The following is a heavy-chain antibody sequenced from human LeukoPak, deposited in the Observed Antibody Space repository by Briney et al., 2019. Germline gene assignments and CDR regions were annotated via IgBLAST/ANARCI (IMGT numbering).Heavy chain of an antibody. CDR3: AKDLDYGDYPYFDY. D-gene: IGHD4-17*01. CDR1: GFTFSSYA. V-gene: IGHV3-23*01. J-gene: IGHJ4*02. CDR2: ISGSGGST. Sequence: GGSLRLSCAASGFTFSSYAMSLVRQAPGKGLEWVSAISGSGGSTYYADSVKGRFTISRDNSKNTLYLQMNSLRAEDTAVYYCAKDLDYGDYPYFDYWGQGTLVTVSS.